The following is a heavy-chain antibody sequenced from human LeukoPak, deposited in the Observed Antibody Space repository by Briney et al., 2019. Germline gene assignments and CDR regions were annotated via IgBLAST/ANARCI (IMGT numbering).Heavy chain of an antibody. CDR3: ARVGVWDCSGGSCTHAFDY. D-gene: IGHD2-15*01. CDR1: GYTFTGYY. J-gene: IGHJ4*02. V-gene: IGHV7-4-1*02. CDR2: INTNTGNP. Sequence: ASVTVSCKASGYTFTGYYMHWVRQAPGQGLEWMGWINTNTGNPTYAQGFTGRFVFSLDTSVSTAYLQISSLKAEDTAVYYCARVGVWDCSGGSCTHAFDYWGQGTLVTVSS.